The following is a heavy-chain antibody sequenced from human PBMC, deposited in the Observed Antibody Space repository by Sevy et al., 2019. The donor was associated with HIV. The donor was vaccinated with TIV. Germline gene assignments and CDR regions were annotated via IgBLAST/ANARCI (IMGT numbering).Heavy chain of an antibody. J-gene: IGHJ4*01. Sequence: ASVKVSCKASGGIFRSNAISWVRQAPGQGLEWMGGIIAVFGTTHYAQKFQGRVTITADESRSTDYVELSSLKAEDTAVYYCARDKNYYVSWSFDYWGQGSQVTVSS. D-gene: IGHD3-10*01. CDR1: GGIFRSNA. CDR3: ARDKNYYVSWSFDY. CDR2: IIAVFGTT. V-gene: IGHV1-69*13.